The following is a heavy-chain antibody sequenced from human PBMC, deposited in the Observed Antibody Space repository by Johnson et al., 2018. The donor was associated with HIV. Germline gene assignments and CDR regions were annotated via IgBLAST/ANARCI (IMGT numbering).Heavy chain of an antibody. D-gene: IGHD5-18*01. Sequence: VQLVETGGGLIQPGGSLRLSCAASGFSFDDYAMSWVRQAPGKGLEWVSLIYSGENTKYADSVKGRFTISRDSSKNTLFLQLNSLRPEDTAVYYCARVSLAYSYGYDALDIWGQGTMVTVSS. J-gene: IGHJ3*02. CDR3: ARVSLAYSYGYDALDI. CDR1: GFSFDDYA. CDR2: IYSGENT. V-gene: IGHV3-53*05.